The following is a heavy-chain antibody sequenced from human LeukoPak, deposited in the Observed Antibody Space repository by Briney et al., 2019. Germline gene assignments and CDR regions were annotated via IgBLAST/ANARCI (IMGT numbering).Heavy chain of an antibody. D-gene: IGHD1-26*01. CDR1: GFTFSSYA. CDR3: AKVPQWELLCYFDY. V-gene: IGHV3-23*01. Sequence: QPGGSLRLSCAASGFTFSSYAMSWVRQAPGKGLEWVSAISGSGGSTYYAGSVKGRFTISRDNSKNTLYLQMNSLRAEDTAVYYCAKVPQWELLCYFDYWGQGTLVTVSS. J-gene: IGHJ4*02. CDR2: ISGSGGST.